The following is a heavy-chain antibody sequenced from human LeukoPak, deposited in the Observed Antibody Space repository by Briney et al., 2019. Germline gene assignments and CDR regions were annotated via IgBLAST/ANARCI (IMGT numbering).Heavy chain of an antibody. CDR1: GGSISSYY. D-gene: IGHD3-10*01. Sequence: PSETLSLTCTVSGGSISSYYWSWIRQPPGKGLEWIGEINHSGSTNYNPSLKSRVTISVDTSKNQFSLKLSSVTAADTAVYYCARLNKNDSGSYRFGKKKRGYMDVWGKGTTVTISS. CDR3: ARLNKNDSGSYRFGKKKRGYMDV. V-gene: IGHV4-34*01. J-gene: IGHJ6*03. CDR2: INHSGST.